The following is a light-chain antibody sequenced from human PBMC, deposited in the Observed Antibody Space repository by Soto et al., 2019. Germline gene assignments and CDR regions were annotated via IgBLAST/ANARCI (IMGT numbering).Light chain of an antibody. CDR2: GAS. J-gene: IGKJ1*01. Sequence: EIVLTQSPGTLSLSPGERATLSCRASQSVSSSYLAWYQQKPGQAPRLLIYGASSRATGIPDRFSGSGSGTDFTLTISRLEPEDFAVYYCQQYGVSPRTFGQGTRWIS. CDR3: QQYGVSPRT. CDR1: QSVSSSY. V-gene: IGKV3-20*01.